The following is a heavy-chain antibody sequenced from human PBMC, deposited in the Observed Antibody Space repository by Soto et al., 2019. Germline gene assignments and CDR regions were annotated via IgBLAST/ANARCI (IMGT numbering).Heavy chain of an antibody. V-gene: IGHV1-8*01. CDR2: MNPNSGNT. CDR3: ARGYAVAATCDY. J-gene: IGHJ4*02. Sequence: ASVKVSCKASGYTFTSYDINWVRQATGQGLEWMGWMNPNSGNTGYAQKFQGRVTMTRNTSVSTAYMKLSSLRSEDTAVYYCARGYAVAATCDYWGQGTLVTVSS. D-gene: IGHD2-15*01. CDR1: GYTFTSYD.